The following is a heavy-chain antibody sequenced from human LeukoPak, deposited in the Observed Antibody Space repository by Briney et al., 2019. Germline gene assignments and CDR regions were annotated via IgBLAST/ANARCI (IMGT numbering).Heavy chain of an antibody. CDR2: IYHSGST. CDR1: GGSISSSNW. Sequence: SGTLSLTCAVSGGSISSSNWWSWVRQPPGKGLEWIGEIYHSGSTYYNPSLKSRVTISVDTSKNQFSLKLSSVTAADTAVYYCARDNYDYVWGSYRYLDYWGQGTLVTVSS. CDR3: ARDNYDYVWGSYRYLDY. J-gene: IGHJ4*02. V-gene: IGHV4-4*02. D-gene: IGHD3-16*02.